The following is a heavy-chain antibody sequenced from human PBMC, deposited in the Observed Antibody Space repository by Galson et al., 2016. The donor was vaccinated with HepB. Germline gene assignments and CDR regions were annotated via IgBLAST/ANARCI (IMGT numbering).Heavy chain of an antibody. J-gene: IGHJ4*02. CDR3: ARLHWGASSD. Sequence: SLRLSCAASGFTFSDYYMSWIRQAPGKGLEWVSYISSSSGYISYADSVKGRFTIPRDNAKNSMFLQMNSLRAEDTALYYCARLHWGASSDWGQGTLVTVSS. CDR2: ISSSSGYI. D-gene: IGHD7-27*01. CDR1: GFTFSDYY. V-gene: IGHV3-11*06.